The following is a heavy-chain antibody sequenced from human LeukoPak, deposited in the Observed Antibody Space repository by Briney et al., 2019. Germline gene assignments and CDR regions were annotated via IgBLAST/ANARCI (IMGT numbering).Heavy chain of an antibody. CDR3: ARAESTAAAGTPWAV. CDR2: IYPGDSDT. CDR1: GYSFTNYW. D-gene: IGHD6-13*01. Sequence: GESLKISCKGSGYSFTNYWIGWVRQMPGKGLEWMGIIYPGDSDTRYSPSLQGQVTISADKSISTAYMELSRLRSDDTAVYYCARAESTAAAGTPWAVWGKGTTVTVSS. V-gene: IGHV5-51*01. J-gene: IGHJ6*04.